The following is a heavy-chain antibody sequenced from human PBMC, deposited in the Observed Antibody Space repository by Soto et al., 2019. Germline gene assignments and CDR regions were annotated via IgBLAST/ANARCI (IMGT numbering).Heavy chain of an antibody. CDR3: ARDLGYYDSSGYFDY. V-gene: IGHV3-11*01. CDR1: GFTFSDYY. J-gene: IGHJ4*02. CDR2: IDSSGSII. Sequence: PGGSLRLSCSASGFTFSDYYMSWIRQAPGKGLEWISYIDSSGSIIYYADSVKGRFTISRDNAKNSLYLQMNSLRAEDTAVYYCARDLGYYDSSGYFDYWGQGTLVTVSP. D-gene: IGHD3-22*01.